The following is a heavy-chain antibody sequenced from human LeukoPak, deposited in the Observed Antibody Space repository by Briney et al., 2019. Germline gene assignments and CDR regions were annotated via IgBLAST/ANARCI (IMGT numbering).Heavy chain of an antibody. CDR1: GYTFTGYY. J-gene: IGHJ4*02. CDR3: AVAPGDY. D-gene: IGHD2-21*01. CDR2: ISPNTGDT. Sequence: GASVNVSCKASGYTFTGYYMHWVRQAPGQGLEWMGWISPNTGDTNYAQKFQGRVTMTRDTSITTVYMEISRLTSDDTALFYCAVAPGDYWGQGTLVTVSS. V-gene: IGHV1-2*02.